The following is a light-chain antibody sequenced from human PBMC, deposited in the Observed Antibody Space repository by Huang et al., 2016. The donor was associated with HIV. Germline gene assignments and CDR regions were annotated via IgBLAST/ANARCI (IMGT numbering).Light chain of an antibody. J-gene: IGKJ1*01. Sequence: EIVMTQSPVTLSVSPGESATISCRASQNVSTTLAWYQHKPGRAPRLLIYGSSTRVTSVPARFSASGSGTEFTLTVGALRSDDFAVYYCQHYDNWAPATFGQGTKLEFK. CDR2: GSS. V-gene: IGKV3-15*01. CDR3: QHYDNWAPAT. CDR1: QNVSTT.